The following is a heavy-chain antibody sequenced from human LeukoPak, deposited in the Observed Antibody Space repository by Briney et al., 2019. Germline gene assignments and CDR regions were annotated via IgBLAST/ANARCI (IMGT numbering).Heavy chain of an antibody. CDR2: ISYDGSNK. V-gene: IGHV3-30*19. D-gene: IGHD3-3*01. CDR1: GFTFSSYG. J-gene: IGHJ4*02. CDR3: ARDRAGITIFGVVTPLFGY. Sequence: PGGSLRLSCAASGFTFSSYGMHWVRQAPGKGLEWVAVISYDGSNKYYADSVKGRFTISRDNSKNTLYLQMNSLRAEDTAVYYCARDRAGITIFGVVTPLFGYWGQGTLVTVSS.